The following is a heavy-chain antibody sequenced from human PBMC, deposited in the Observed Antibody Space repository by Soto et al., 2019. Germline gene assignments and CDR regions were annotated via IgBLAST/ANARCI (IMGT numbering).Heavy chain of an antibody. Sequence: PGGSLRLSCAASGFTFSSYWMSWVRQAPGKGLEWVANIKQYGSEKYYVDSVKGRFTISRDNAKNSLYLQMNSLRAEDTAVYYCARPRSGGDCYGAFDIWGQGTMVTVSS. V-gene: IGHV3-7*05. CDR3: ARPRSGGDCYGAFDI. CDR2: IKQYGSEK. CDR1: GFTFSSYW. J-gene: IGHJ3*02. D-gene: IGHD2-21*02.